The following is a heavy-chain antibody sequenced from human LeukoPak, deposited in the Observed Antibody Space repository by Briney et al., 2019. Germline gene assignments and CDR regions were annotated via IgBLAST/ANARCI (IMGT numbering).Heavy chain of an antibody. V-gene: IGHV3-74*01. CDR2: INSDGSST. Sequence: GGSLRLSCAATGFTFSSYWMHWVRQAPGKGLVWVSRINSDGSSTSYADSVKGRFIISRDNAKNTLYLQMNSLRAEDTAVYYCARDYDILTGYAPSDAFDIWGQGTMVTVSS. D-gene: IGHD3-9*01. J-gene: IGHJ3*02. CDR1: GFTFSSYW. CDR3: ARDYDILTGYAPSDAFDI.